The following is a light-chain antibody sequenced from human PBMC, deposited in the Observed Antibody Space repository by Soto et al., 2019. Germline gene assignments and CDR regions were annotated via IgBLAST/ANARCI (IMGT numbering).Light chain of an antibody. CDR1: TGAVTSNHH. CDR3: LLSYNAARV. J-gene: IGLJ2*01. Sequence: QAVVTQEPSLTVSPGGTVTLTCGSSTGAVTSNHHTYWFQQKAGQAPRTLIYDTSNKHSWTPARFSGSLLGDKAALTLSGAQPEDEYQYYCLLSYNAARVFGGGTKLNVL. CDR2: DTS. V-gene: IGLV7-46*01.